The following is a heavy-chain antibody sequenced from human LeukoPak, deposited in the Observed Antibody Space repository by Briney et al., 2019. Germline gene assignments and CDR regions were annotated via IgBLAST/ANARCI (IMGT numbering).Heavy chain of an antibody. CDR3: HGTPVGHYYYMDV. J-gene: IGHJ6*03. CDR2: IDHSGST. V-gene: IGHV4-34*03. D-gene: IGHD6-13*01. CDR1: GGSFSGYY. Sequence: SETLSLSCAVYGGSFSGYYWSWIRQPPGKGLEWIGEIDHSGSTNYNPSLKSRVTISVDTSKNQFSLKLSTVTAADTAVYYCHGTPVGHYYYMDVWGKGTTVTISS.